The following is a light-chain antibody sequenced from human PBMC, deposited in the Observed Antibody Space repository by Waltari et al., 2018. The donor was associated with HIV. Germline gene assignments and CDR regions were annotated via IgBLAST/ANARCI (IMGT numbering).Light chain of an antibody. V-gene: IGLV3-1*01. CDR1: KLGDKY. Sequence: SYDLTQPPSVSVSPGQTASIPCPGDKLGDKYTCWYQQKPGQSPVRVIFQDSKRPSGIPECFAGSNSGNTATLTISGTQAMDEADYYCQAWDSSTVVFGGGTKLTVL. J-gene: IGLJ2*01. CDR2: QDS. CDR3: QAWDSSTVV.